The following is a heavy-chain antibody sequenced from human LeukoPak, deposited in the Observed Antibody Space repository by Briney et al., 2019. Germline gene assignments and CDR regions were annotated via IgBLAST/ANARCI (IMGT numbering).Heavy chain of an antibody. V-gene: IGHV3-30*01. CDR1: GFTFSSYA. Sequence: GGSLRLSCAASGFTFSSYAMHWVRQAPGKGLEWVAVISYDGGNKYYADSVKGRFTISRDNSKNTLYLQMNSLRAEDTAVYYCARDRIVGATCFDYWGQGTLVTVSS. CDR3: ARDRIVGATCFDY. J-gene: IGHJ4*02. D-gene: IGHD1-26*01. CDR2: ISYDGGNK.